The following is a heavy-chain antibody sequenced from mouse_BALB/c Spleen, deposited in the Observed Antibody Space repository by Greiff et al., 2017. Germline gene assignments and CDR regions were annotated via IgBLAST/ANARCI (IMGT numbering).Heavy chain of an antibody. D-gene: IGHD2-10*02. CDR1: GYTFTSYY. CDR3: ARKYGLDY. J-gene: IGHJ2*01. CDR2: INPSNGGT. V-gene: IGHV1-53*01. Sequence: QVQLQQPGAELVKPGASVKLSCKASGYTFTSYYMYWVKQRPGQGLEWIGGINPSNGGTNFNEKFKSKATLTVDKSSSTAYMELRSLTSEDSAVYYCARKYGLDYWGQGTTLTVSS.